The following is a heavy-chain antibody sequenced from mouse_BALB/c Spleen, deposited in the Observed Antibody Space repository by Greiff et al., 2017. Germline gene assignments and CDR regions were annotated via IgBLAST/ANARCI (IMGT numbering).Heavy chain of an antibody. CDR2: ISSGGSYT. CDR1: GFTFSSYG. D-gene: IGHD2-3*01. J-gene: IGHJ4*01. V-gene: IGHV5-6*02. CDR3: ARRKCDSYYVAMDD. Sequence: EVKLVESGGDLVKPGGSLKLSCAASGFTFSSYGMSWVRQTPDKRLELVATISSGGSYTYYPDSVKGRFTISRDNAKNTLYLQMSSLKSEDTAMYYCARRKCDSYYVAMDDWGQGTSVTVSS.